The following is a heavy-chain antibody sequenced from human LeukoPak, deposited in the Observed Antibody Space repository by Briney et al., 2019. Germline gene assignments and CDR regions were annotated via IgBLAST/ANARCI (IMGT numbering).Heavy chain of an antibody. CDR2: IYTSGST. J-gene: IGHJ4*02. CDR3: ARESNSGNVDY. V-gene: IGHV4-4*07. CDR1: GGSISSYY. Sequence: PSETLSLTCTVSGGSISSYYWSWIRQPAGKGLEWIGRIYTSGSTNYNPSLKSRVTISVDTSKNQFSLKLSSVTAADTAVYFCARESNSGNVDYWGQGTLVTVSS. D-gene: IGHD1-26*01.